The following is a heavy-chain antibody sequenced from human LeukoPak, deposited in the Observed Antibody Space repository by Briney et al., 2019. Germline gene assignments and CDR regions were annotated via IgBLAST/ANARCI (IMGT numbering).Heavy chain of an antibody. V-gene: IGHV3-9*03. D-gene: IGHD2-15*01. CDR3: ARGDCSGGSCYLSLTTIDY. Sequence: PGGSLRLSCAASGFTFDDYAMHWVRQAPGKGLEWVSGISWNSGSIGYADSVKGRFTISRDNAKNSLYLQMNSLRAEDMALYYCARGDCSGGSCYLSLTTIDYWGQGTLVTVSS. J-gene: IGHJ4*02. CDR1: GFTFDDYA. CDR2: ISWNSGSI.